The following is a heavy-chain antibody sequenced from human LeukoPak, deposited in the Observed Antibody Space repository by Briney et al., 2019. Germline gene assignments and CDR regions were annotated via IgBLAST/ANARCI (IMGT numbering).Heavy chain of an antibody. V-gene: IGHV3-53*01. Sequence: GGSLRLSCAASDFTVSRNYMSWVRQAPGKGLEWVSVIYSGGTTKYADSVKGRFTISRDNSENTLYVEMNSLRAEDTAIYYCAKSRSGSANWALRIFDNWGQGTLVSVSS. J-gene: IGHJ4*02. CDR3: AKSRSGSANWALRIFDN. D-gene: IGHD3-10*01. CDR2: IYSGGTT. CDR1: DFTVSRNY.